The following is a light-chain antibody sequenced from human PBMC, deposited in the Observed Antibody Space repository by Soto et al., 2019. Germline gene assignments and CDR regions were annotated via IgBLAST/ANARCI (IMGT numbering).Light chain of an antibody. CDR1: RGIGST. Sequence: EVVMTQSPATLSVSPGEQATLSCRASRGIGSTLAWYQQKPGQTPRLLIYDTSTRATGVPARFIGSASGTEFTLTITSLQSEDFAIDYCQHYVTWPPAFGGGTRVENK. CDR2: DTS. CDR3: QHYVTWPPA. J-gene: IGKJ4*01. V-gene: IGKV3-15*01.